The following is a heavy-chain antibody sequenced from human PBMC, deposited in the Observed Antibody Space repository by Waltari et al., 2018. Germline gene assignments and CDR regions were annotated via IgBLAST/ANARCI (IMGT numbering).Heavy chain of an antibody. V-gene: IGHV1-69*08. J-gene: IGHJ5*02. Sequence: QVQLVQSGAEVKKPGSSVKVSCKASGGTFSSYTISWVRQAPGQGLEWMGSIIPILRIANYAQKFQGRVTMTADKSTSTAYMELSSLRSEDTAVYYCARDPGRAGPGWFDPWGQGTLVTVSS. CDR3: ARDPGRAGPGWFDP. CDR2: IIPILRIA. D-gene: IGHD3-10*01. CDR1: GGTFSSYT.